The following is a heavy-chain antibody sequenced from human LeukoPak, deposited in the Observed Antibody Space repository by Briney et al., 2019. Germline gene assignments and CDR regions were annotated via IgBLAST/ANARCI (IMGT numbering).Heavy chain of an antibody. J-gene: IGHJ6*02. CDR2: IIPMFNTP. CDR1: GYTLTSYG. Sequence: AASVKVSCKPSGYTLTSYGINWVRQAPGQGLEWMGKIIPMFNTPYYSHKFQGRVTITADESTSTAYMELISLRYEDTAMYFCARGRAMDYNYDMDVWGQGTTVTVSS. V-gene: IGHV1-69*13. CDR3: ARGRAMDYNYDMDV.